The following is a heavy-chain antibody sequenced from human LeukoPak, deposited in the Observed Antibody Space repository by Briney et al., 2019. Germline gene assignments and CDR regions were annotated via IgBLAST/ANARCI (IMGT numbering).Heavy chain of an antibody. CDR2: IYPGDSDT. V-gene: IGHV5-51*01. J-gene: IGHJ3*02. CDR1: GFSFTSYW. CDR3: ARHLSNAFDI. Sequence: GESLKISCQGSGFSFTSYWIVWVRQMPGKGLEWMGIIYPGDSDTRYNPSFQGQVTISADKSISTAYLQWSSLKASDTAMYYCARHLSNAFDIWGQGTMVTVSS.